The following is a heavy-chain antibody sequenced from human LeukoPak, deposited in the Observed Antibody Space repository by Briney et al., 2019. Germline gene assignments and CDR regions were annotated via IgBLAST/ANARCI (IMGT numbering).Heavy chain of an antibody. J-gene: IGHJ6*02. D-gene: IGHD2-2*01. CDR2: ISYDGSNK. V-gene: IGHV3-30-3*01. Sequence: GGSLRLSCAASGFTFSSYAMHWVRQAPGKGLEWVADISYDGSNKYYADSVKGRFTISRDNSKNTLYLQMNSLRAEDTAVYYCARECRLYCRSTSCAEIPNYDYYGMDVWGQGTTVTVSS. CDR1: GFTFSSYA. CDR3: ARECRLYCRSTSCAEIPNYDYYGMDV.